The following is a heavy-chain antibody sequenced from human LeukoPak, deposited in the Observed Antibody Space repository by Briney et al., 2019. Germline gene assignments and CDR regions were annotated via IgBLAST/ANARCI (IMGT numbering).Heavy chain of an antibody. J-gene: IGHJ5*02. Sequence: GGSLRLSCAASGFIFSTSAMHWVRQAPGKGLEWVAVISYDGSNKYYADSVKGRFTISRDNSKNTLYLQMNSLRAEDTAVYYCARGYDYVWGSFPWGQGTLVTVSS. D-gene: IGHD3-16*01. CDR3: ARGYDYVWGSFP. CDR1: GFIFSTSA. V-gene: IGHV3-30-3*01. CDR2: ISYDGSNK.